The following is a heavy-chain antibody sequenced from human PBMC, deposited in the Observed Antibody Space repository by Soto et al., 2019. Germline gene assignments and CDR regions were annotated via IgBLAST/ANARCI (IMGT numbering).Heavy chain of an antibody. Sequence: ASVKVSCKASGYTFINYDISWVRQATGQGLEWMGWVNPGSGKTGYANKFQGRVTMTRDASTSTAHLELSSLTSEDTAVYYCARMASSGTLNWFDPWGQGTLVTVSS. J-gene: IGHJ5*02. CDR1: GYTFINYD. V-gene: IGHV1-8*02. CDR3: ARMASSGTLNWFDP. CDR2: VNPGSGKT.